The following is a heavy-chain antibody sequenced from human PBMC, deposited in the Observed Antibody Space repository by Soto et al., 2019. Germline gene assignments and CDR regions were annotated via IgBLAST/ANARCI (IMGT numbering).Heavy chain of an antibody. V-gene: IGHV4-39*01. CDR1: GCSINSNTYY. CDR2: IYYSGST. CDR3: ARGVVGATAPDY. D-gene: IGHD1-26*01. J-gene: IGHJ4*02. Sequence: SETLSLTCTVSGCSINSNTYYWGWIRQPPGKGLEWIGSIYYSGSTYYNPSLKSRVTISVDTSKNQFSLKLSSVTAADTSVYFCARGVVGATAPDYWGQGTLVTVS.